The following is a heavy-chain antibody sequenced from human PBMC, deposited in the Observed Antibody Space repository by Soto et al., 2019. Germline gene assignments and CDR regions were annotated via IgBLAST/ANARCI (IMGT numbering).Heavy chain of an antibody. V-gene: IGHV1-69*13. D-gene: IGHD3-10*01. CDR2: IIPIFGTA. J-gene: IGHJ6*02. CDR3: ARVVSASGSYYFYYGMEV. Sequence: GASVKVSCKASGGTFSSYAISWVRQAPGQGLEWMGGIIPIFGTANYAQKFQGRVTITADESTSTAYMELSSLRSEDTAVYYCARVVSASGSYYFYYGMEVWGQGTTVTVSS. CDR1: GGTFSSYA.